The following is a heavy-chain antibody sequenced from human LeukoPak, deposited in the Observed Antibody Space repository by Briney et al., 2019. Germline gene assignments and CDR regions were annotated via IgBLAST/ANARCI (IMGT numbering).Heavy chain of an antibody. V-gene: IGHV4-31*03. CDR3: ARGRRARNWFDP. CDR2: IYYSGST. D-gene: IGHD5-12*01. Sequence: SETVSLTCTVSGGSISSGGYYWSWIRQHPGKGLEWIGYIYYSGSTYYNPSLKSRVTISVDTSKNQFSLKLSSVTAADTAVYYCARGRRARNWFDPWGQGTLVTVSS. J-gene: IGHJ5*02. CDR1: GGSISSGGYY.